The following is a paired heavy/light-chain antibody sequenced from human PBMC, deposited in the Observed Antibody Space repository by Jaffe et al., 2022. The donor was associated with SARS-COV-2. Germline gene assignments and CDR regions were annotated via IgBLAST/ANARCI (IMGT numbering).Light chain of an antibody. CDR1: QGINIY. CDR3: QQYTSYPYT. CDR2: AAS. V-gene: IGKV1-16*01. J-gene: IGKJ2*01. Sequence: DIQMTQTPSSLSASVGDRVTITCRASQGINIYLAWFQQKPGKAPKSLIYAASSLHSGVPSRFSGSGSGTDFTLTITSLQPEDSATYYCQQYTSYPYTFGQGTKLEIK.
Heavy chain of an antibody. CDR3: ARIFCGTGGCYYDY. CDR1: GFTSTGFW. J-gene: IGHJ4*02. D-gene: IGHD2-8*02. V-gene: IGHV3-7*01. CDR2: IKPDGSGK. Sequence: EVQLVESGGGLVQPGGSLRLSCVASGFTSTGFWMSWVRQAPGKGLEWVANIKPDGSGKYYVDSVRARFTISRDNAKNSLYLQMNSLRAEDTATYFCARIFCGTGGCYYDYWGQGILVTVSP.